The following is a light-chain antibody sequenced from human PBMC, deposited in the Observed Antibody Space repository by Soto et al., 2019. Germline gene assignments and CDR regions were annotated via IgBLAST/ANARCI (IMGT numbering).Light chain of an antibody. CDR1: SSNIGSLY. J-gene: IGLJ1*01. CDR3: AAWDGSLNAYV. V-gene: IGLV1-47*01. CDR2: RND. Sequence: QSVLTQPPSASGTPGQRVTISCSGSSSNIGSLYVYWYYQLPGAAPKLLIYRNDQRPSGVPDRFSGSKSGTSASLAISGLRPEECVVCFCAAWDGSLNAYVCGGGPSVTV.